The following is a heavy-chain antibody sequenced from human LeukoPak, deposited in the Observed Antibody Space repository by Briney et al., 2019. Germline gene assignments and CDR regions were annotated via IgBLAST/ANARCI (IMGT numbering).Heavy chain of an antibody. V-gene: IGHV4-38-2*02. CDR3: ARTTEAHSWRTRYYDYYMDV. D-gene: IGHD6-13*01. CDR1: GYSISSGYY. Sequence: SETLSLTCTVSGYSISSGYYWGWIRQSPGKGLEWIGSVFNSGGTYYNPSLKSRVTISVDTSKNQFSLKLSSVTAADTAVYYCARTTEAHSWRTRYYDYYMDVWGKGTTVTVSS. CDR2: VFNSGGT. J-gene: IGHJ6*03.